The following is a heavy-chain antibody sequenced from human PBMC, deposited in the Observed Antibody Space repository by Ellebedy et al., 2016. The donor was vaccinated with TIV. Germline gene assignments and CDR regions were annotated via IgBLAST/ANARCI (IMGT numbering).Heavy chain of an antibody. CDR1: GYPFPNYG. V-gene: IGHV1-18*04. CDR3: ARDVPADAAALLDY. Sequence: AASVKVSCKASGYPFPNYGVSWVRQAPGQGLEWVGWISAYNGHTKYGQKFQGRISLTTDTSMGTAYMELRSLRSDDTGVYFCARDVPADAAALLDYWGQGTRVTVSS. CDR2: ISAYNGHT. D-gene: IGHD2-2*01. J-gene: IGHJ4*02.